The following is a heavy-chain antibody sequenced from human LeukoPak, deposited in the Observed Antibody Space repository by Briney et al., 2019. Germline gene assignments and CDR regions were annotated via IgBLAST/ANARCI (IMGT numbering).Heavy chain of an antibody. Sequence: SETLSLTCTVSGGSVSSGSYYWSWIRQPPGKGLEWIGYIYYSGSTNYNPSLKSRVAISVDTSKNQFSLKLSSVTAADTAVYYCARDGIVVVPAAIPGRAFDIWGQGTMVTVSS. CDR3: ARDGIVVVPAAIPGRAFDI. CDR2: IYYSGST. J-gene: IGHJ3*02. CDR1: GGSVSSGSYY. V-gene: IGHV4-61*01. D-gene: IGHD2-2*02.